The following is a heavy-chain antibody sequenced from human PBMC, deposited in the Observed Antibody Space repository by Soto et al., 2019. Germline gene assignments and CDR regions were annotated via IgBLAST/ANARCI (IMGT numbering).Heavy chain of an antibody. CDR3: ARHSLYCSGGSCYSGAFDI. CDR2: INPNSGGT. V-gene: IGHV1-2*04. CDR1: GYTFTGYY. J-gene: IGHJ3*02. D-gene: IGHD2-15*01. Sequence: ASVKVSCKASGYTFTGYYMHWVRQAPGQGLEWMGWINPNSGGTNYAQKFQDWVTMTRDTSISTAYMELSRLRSDDTAVYYCARHSLYCSGGSCYSGAFDIWGQGTMVTVSS.